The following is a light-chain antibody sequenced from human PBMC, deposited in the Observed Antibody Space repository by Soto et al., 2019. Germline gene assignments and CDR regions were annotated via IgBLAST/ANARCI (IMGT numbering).Light chain of an antibody. V-gene: IGKV1-39*01. J-gene: IGKJ2*01. Sequence: DLQMTQSPSSLSASIGDRLTITCRSSQSISTYLNWYQQKPGKAPNLLIYAASNLQSGVPSKFSGRGSGTDFTLTISSLQPEDFAIYYCQQSYSIPYTFGQGTKLEI. CDR3: QQSYSIPYT. CDR2: AAS. CDR1: QSISTY.